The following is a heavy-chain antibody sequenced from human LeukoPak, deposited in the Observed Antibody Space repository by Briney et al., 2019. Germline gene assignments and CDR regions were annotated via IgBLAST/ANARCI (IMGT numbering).Heavy chain of an antibody. D-gene: IGHD3-10*01. CDR2: IRSKNHGGTT. V-gene: IGHV3-49*04. CDR3: TRGQYYPYGPEFDY. CDR1: GFTFGDYN. J-gene: IGHJ4*02. Sequence: GGSLRLSCTASGFTFGDYNMDWVRQAPGKGLEWVGHIRSKNHGGTTDYAASVKGRFTISRDDSKSIVYLQMTSLKSEETAVYYCTRGQYYPYGPEFDYWGQGTLVTVSP.